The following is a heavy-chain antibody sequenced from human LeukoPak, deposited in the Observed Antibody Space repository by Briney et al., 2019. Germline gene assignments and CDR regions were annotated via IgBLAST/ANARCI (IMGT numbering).Heavy chain of an antibody. D-gene: IGHD6-19*01. CDR1: GGSISSSSYY. Sequence: SETLSLTCTVSGGSISSSSYYWGWIRQPPGKGLEWIGSIYYSGSTYYNPSLKSRATISVDTSKSQISLKLSSVTAADTAVYYCSGIAVAEDYYFGMDVWGQGTTVTVSS. V-gene: IGHV4-39*07. J-gene: IGHJ6*02. CDR3: SGIAVAEDYYFGMDV. CDR2: IYYSGST.